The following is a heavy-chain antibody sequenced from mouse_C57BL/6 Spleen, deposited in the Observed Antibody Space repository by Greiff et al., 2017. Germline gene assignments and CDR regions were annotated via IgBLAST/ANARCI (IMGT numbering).Heavy chain of an antibody. CDR3: ARGGDYGNHEGFAY. J-gene: IGHJ3*01. CDR1: ANTFPTSG. CDR2: IDPNRGGT. V-gene: IGHV1-72*01. Sequence: QVQLQPPGAELVKPGASLSRSSRAPANTFPTSGLHWLTPRPGRALGGIGRIDPNRGGTKYNEKFKGNATRTVDKPSSTAYMQLSSLTSEDSAVYYCARGGDYGNHEGFAYWGQGTLVTVSA. D-gene: IGHD2-1*01.